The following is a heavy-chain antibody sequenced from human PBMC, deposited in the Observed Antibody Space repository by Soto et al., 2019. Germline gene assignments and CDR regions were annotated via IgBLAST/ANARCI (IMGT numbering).Heavy chain of an antibody. CDR1: GFTFSSYS. CDR2: ISSSSSYI. D-gene: IGHD1-26*01. CDR3: ARAPVYSGSYRYVGWGYYFDY. Sequence: GGSLRLSCVASGFTFSSYSMNWVRQAPGKGLEWVSSISSSSSYIYYADSVKGRFTISRDNAKNSLYLQMNSLRAEDTAVYYCARAPVYSGSYRYVGWGYYFDYWGQGTLVTVSS. V-gene: IGHV3-21*01. J-gene: IGHJ4*02.